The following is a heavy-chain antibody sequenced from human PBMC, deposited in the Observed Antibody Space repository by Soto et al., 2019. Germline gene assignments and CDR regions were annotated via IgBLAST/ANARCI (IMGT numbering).Heavy chain of an antibody. CDR3: ARSPYYDYVWGSYRNTGAFDI. Sequence: PSETLSLTCTVSGGSISSYYWSWIRQPPGKGLEWIGYIYYSGSTNYNPSLKSLVTISVDTSKNQFSLKLSSVTAADTAVYYCARSPYYDYVWGSYRNTGAFDIWGQGTMVTVSS. CDR2: IYYSGST. CDR1: GGSISSYY. V-gene: IGHV4-59*01. D-gene: IGHD3-16*02. J-gene: IGHJ3*02.